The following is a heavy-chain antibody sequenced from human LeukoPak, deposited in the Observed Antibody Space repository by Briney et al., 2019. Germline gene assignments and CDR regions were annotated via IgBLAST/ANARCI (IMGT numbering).Heavy chain of an antibody. J-gene: IGHJ6*02. V-gene: IGHV1-46*01. CDR3: ASGGSGSYDYYYYGMDV. CDR1: GYTFTCYY. CDR2: INPSGGST. Sequence: ASVKVSCKASGYTFTCYYMHWVRQAPGQGLEWMGIINPSGGSTSYAQKFQGRVTMTRDTSTSTVYMELSSLRSEDTAVYYCASGGSGSYDYYYYGMDVWGQGTTVTVSS. D-gene: IGHD3-10*01.